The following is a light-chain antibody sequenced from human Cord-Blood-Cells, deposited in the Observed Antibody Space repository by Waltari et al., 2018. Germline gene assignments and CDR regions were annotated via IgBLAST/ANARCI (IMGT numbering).Light chain of an antibody. V-gene: IGLV3-19*01. J-gene: IGLJ3*02. CDR1: RLRSYY. CDR2: GKN. CDR3: NSRDSSGNHWV. Sequence: SSELTQAPAVSVALGQTVRITCQGDRLRSYYASWYQQKPGQAPVLVIYGKNNRPSGIPDRFSGSSSGNTASLTITGAQAEDEADYYCNSRDSSGNHWVFGGGTKLTVL.